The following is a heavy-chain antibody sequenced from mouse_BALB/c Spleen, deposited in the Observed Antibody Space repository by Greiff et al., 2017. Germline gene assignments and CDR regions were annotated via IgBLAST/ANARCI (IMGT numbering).Heavy chain of an antibody. V-gene: IGHV1-80*01. Sequence: VKLMESGAELVRPGSSVKISCKASGYAFSSYWMNWVKQRPGQGLEWIGQIYPGDGDTNYNGKFKGKATLTADKSSSTAYMQLSSLTSEDSAVYFCARYGFGDYYAMDYWGQGTSVTVSS. CDR1: GYAFSSYW. CDR3: ARYGFGDYYAMDY. CDR2: IYPGDGDT. D-gene: IGHD2-2*01. J-gene: IGHJ4*01.